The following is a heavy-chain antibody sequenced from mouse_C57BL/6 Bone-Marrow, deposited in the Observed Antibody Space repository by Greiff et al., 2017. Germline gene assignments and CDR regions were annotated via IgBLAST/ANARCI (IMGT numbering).Heavy chain of an antibody. CDR2: ISGGGGNT. CDR3: AGNFYWYFDV. Sequence: EVQGVESGGGLVKPGGSLKLSCAASGFTFSSYTMSWVRQTPEKRLEWVATISGGGGNTYYPDSVKGRFTISRETAKNTLYLQMSSLRSEDTALFSCAGNFYWYFDVWGTGTTVTVSS. CDR1: GFTFSSYT. J-gene: IGHJ1*03. V-gene: IGHV5-9*01.